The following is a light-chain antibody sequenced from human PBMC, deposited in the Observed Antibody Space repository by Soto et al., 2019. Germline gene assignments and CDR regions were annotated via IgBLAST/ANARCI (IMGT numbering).Light chain of an antibody. Sequence: EIVLTQSPATLSLSPGERATLSCRASQSISTYLAWYQQKPGQAPRLLIYDASSRATGIPDRFSGGGSGTDFTLTISRLEPEDFAVYYCQQYYDWPITFGQGTRLEIK. CDR1: QSISTY. CDR3: QQYYDWPIT. V-gene: IGKV3-11*01. CDR2: DAS. J-gene: IGKJ5*01.